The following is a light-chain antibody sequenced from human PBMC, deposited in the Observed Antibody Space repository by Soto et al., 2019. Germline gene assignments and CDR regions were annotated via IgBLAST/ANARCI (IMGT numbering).Light chain of an antibody. CDR3: QQYNTWPPYT. J-gene: IGKJ2*01. V-gene: IGKV3D-15*01. CDR1: QSVSSK. CDR2: DAS. Sequence: EIVLTQSPATLSVSPGERATLSCRASQSVSSKLAWYQQKPGQAPRLLVYDASTRATGIPARFSGSGSGTEFTLIISSLQSEDFAVYYCQQYNTWPPYTFGQGTKLEIK.